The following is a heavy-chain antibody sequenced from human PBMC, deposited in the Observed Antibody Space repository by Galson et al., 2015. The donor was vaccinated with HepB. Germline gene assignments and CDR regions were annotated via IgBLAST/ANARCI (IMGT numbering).Heavy chain of an antibody. V-gene: IGHV4-30-4*07. J-gene: IGHJ3*02. D-gene: IGHD5-18*01. CDR2: IYDSGNT. CDR3: ARASPGYAYGTGDAFDI. Sequence: LSLTCAVSGGSINSGAYSWSWIRQPPGKGLEWIGYIYDSGNTYYNPSLKSRVSISLDTSKKQFSLSLRSVTAADTAVYYCARASPGYAYGTGDAFDIWGQGTLVTVSA. CDR1: GGSINSGAYS.